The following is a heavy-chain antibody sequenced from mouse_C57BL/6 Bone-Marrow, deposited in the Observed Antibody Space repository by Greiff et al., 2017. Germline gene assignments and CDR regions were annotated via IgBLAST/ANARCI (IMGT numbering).Heavy chain of an antibody. CDR3: ARERDYYGSRNARDY. D-gene: IGHD1-1*01. CDR2: INPGSGGT. V-gene: IGHV1-54*01. Sequence: QVQLQQSGAELVRPGTSVKVSCKASGYAFTNYLIEWVKQRPGQGLEWIGVINPGSGGTNYNEKFKGKATLTADKSSSTAYMQLSSLTSEDSAVXFCARERDYYGSRNARDYWGQGTSVTVSS. J-gene: IGHJ4*01. CDR1: GYAFTNYL.